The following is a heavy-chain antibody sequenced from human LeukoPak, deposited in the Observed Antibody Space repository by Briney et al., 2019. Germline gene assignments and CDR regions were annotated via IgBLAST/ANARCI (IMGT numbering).Heavy chain of an antibody. CDR2: ISSSSSYI. CDR1: GFTFSSYA. Sequence: GGSLRLSCAASGFTFSSYAMSWVRQAPGKGLEWVSSISSSSSYIYYADSVKGRFTISRDNAKNSLYLQMNSLRAEDTAVYYCARDWGIAVAGTDYWGQGTLVTASS. CDR3: ARDWGIAVAGTDY. V-gene: IGHV3-21*01. D-gene: IGHD6-19*01. J-gene: IGHJ4*02.